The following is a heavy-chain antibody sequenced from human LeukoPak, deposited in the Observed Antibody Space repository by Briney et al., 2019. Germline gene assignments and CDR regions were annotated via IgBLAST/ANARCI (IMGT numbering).Heavy chain of an antibody. V-gene: IGHV1-8*02. CDR1: GYTFINYG. CDR3: ARESGLYGSGSRY. D-gene: IGHD3-10*01. Sequence: VASVKVSCKASGYTFINYGISWVRQAPGQGLEWMGWMNPNSGNTGYAQKFQGRVTMTRTTSINTAYMELSSLRSDDTAVYYCARESGLYGSGSRYWGQGTLVTVSS. J-gene: IGHJ4*02. CDR2: MNPNSGNT.